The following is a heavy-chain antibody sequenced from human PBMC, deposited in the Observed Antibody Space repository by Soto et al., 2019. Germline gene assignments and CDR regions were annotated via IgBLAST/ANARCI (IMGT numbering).Heavy chain of an antibody. V-gene: IGHV1-3*01. CDR1: GYTFTSYA. CDR3: ASSKYSSSEYNNCYDY. CDR2: INAGNGNT. Sequence: GSSMNVACKDSGYTFTSYAMHWVRQAPGQRLEWLGWINAGNGNTKYSQKFQGRVTITRDTAASTAYMELSRLRHEHKPVYYCASSKYSSSEYNNCYDYWGQGALVTVSS. J-gene: IGHJ4*02. D-gene: IGHD6-13*01.